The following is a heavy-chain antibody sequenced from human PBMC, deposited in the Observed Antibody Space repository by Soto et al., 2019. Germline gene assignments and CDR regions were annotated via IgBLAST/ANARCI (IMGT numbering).Heavy chain of an antibody. CDR3: ARDFTYYYGSGSYNMDV. CDR1: GYTFTSYG. V-gene: IGHV1-18*01. D-gene: IGHD3-10*01. Sequence: ASVKVSCKASGYTFTSYGISWVRQAPGQGLEWMGWISAYNGNTNYAQKLQGRVTMTTDTSTSTAYMELRSLRSDDTAVYYCARDFTYYYGSGSYNMDVWGKGTTVTVSS. J-gene: IGHJ6*03. CDR2: ISAYNGNT.